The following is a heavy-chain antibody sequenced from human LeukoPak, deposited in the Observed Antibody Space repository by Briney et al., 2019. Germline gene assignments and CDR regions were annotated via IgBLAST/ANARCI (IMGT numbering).Heavy chain of an antibody. Sequence: SETLSLTCTVSGGSISNYYWTWIRQPPGKGLEWIAHIYYSGTTNYNPSLKSRVTISVDTSKNQFSLKLSSVTAADTAVYYCARVLSTGWAGFDYWGQGALVSVSS. CDR3: ARVLSTGWAGFDY. CDR2: IYYSGTT. D-gene: IGHD6-19*01. CDR1: GGSISNYY. J-gene: IGHJ4*02. V-gene: IGHV4-59*01.